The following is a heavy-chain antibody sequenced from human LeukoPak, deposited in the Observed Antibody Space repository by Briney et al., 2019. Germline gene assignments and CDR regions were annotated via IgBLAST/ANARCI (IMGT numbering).Heavy chain of an antibody. J-gene: IGHJ4*02. Sequence: GGSLRLSCAASGFTFSHYAVHWVRQAPGKGLDWVAVISYDGSNKYYADSVKGRFTISRDNSKNTLYLQMNSLRAEDTAVYYCATPYYYDSSGYYYWGQGTLVTVSS. V-gene: IGHV3-30*04. CDR3: ATPYYYDSSGYYY. D-gene: IGHD3-22*01. CDR1: GFTFSHYA. CDR2: ISYDGSNK.